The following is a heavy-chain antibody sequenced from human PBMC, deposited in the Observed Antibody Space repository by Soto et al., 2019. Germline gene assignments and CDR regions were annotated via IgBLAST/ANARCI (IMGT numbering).Heavy chain of an antibody. CDR1: GGLFNSYP. CDR3: ARGGSGYTWFNEF. J-gene: IGHJ4*02. D-gene: IGHD3-22*01. CDR2: IIPVFQTA. Sequence: QEQLVQSGAEVKKPGSSMKVSCKASGGLFNSYPISWVRQVPGQGLEWMGGIIPVFQTAYYTQRFQGRVTITADESTNTAYMELSSLRSEDTAIYYCARGGSGYTWFNEFWGQGTLVTVSS. V-gene: IGHV1-69*01.